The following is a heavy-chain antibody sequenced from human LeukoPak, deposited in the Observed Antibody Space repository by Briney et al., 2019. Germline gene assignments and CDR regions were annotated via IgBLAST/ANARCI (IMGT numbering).Heavy chain of an antibody. CDR2: IYHSGST. V-gene: IGHV4-38-2*02. D-gene: IGHD1-26*01. J-gene: IGHJ4*02. CDR3: ARALAVGAPDY. CDR1: GYSISSGYY. Sequence: SETLSLTCTVSGYSISSGYYWGWIRQPPGKGLEWIGSIYHSGSTYYNPSLKSRVTISVDTSKNQFSLKLSSVTAADTAVYYCARALAVGAPDYWGQGTLVTVSS.